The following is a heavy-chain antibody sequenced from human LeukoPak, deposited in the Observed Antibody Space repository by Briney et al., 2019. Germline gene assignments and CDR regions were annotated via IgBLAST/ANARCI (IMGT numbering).Heavy chain of an antibody. CDR3: ARTSQGYYYDSSGFYDY. V-gene: IGHV3-53*01. Sequence: GGSLRLSCAASGFTVSSNYMSWVRQAPGKGLEWVSVIYSGGSTYYADSVKGRFTISRDNSKNTLYLQMNSLRAEDTAVYYCARTSQGYYYDSSGFYDYWGQGTLVTVSS. D-gene: IGHD3-22*01. CDR1: GFTVSSNY. J-gene: IGHJ4*02. CDR2: IYSGGST.